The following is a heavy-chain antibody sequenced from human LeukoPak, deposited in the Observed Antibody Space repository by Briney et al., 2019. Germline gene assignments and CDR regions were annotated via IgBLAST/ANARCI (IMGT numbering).Heavy chain of an antibody. CDR1: GGTFSSYA. CDR2: IIPILGIA. J-gene: IGHJ4*02. V-gene: IGHV1-69*04. D-gene: IGHD3-10*01. CDR3: ARDYYGSGSYYGDLDY. Sequence: SVKVSCKASGGTFSSYAISWVRQAPGQGLEWMGRIIPILGIANYAQKFQGRVTITADKSTSTVYMELSGLRSEDTAVYYCARDYYGSGSYYGDLDYWGQGTLVTVSS.